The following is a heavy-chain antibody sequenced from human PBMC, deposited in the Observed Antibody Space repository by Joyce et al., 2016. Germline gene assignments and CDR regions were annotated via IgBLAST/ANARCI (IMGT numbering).Heavy chain of an antibody. V-gene: IGHV4-39*07. CDR1: GGSISSNYYF. CDR3: ARALSDYYDATGFQNWFDP. Sequence: QLQLQESGPGLVKPSETLSLTCSVSGGSISSNYYFWGGIRQPRGKGLEWIGTVSSSGSAHYSPSLESRLTIFLDTSKNHFSLRLGSVTAADSAVYYCARALSDYYDATGFQNWFDPWGQGTLVTVSS. D-gene: IGHD3-22*01. J-gene: IGHJ5*02. CDR2: VSSSGSA.